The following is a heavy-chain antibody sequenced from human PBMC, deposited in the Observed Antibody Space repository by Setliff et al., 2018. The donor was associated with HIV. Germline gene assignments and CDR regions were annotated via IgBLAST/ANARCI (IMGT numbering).Heavy chain of an antibody. V-gene: IGHV1-18*01. CDR2: ISAYNGNT. Sequence: ASVKVSCKASGYTFTSYGISWVRQAPGQGLEWMGWISAYNGNTNYAQKLQGRVTMTTDTSTSTAYMELRSLRSDDTAVYYCAVPHCSSTSCLKGYYLDYWGQGTLVTVSS. CDR3: AVPHCSSTSCLKGYYLDY. J-gene: IGHJ4*02. D-gene: IGHD2-2*01. CDR1: GYTFTSYG.